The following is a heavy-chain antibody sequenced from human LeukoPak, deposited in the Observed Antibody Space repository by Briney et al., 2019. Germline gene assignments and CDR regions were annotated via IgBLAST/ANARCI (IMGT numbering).Heavy chain of an antibody. J-gene: IGHJ3*02. D-gene: IGHD6-13*01. V-gene: IGHV4-30-2*01. Sequence: IPSETLSLTCTVSGGSISSGGYYWSWIRQPPGKGLEWIGYIYHSGSTYYNPSLKSRVTISVDRSKNQFSLKLSSVTAADTAVYYCARSRTERSSWYTPPGAFDIWGQGTMVTVSS. CDR2: IYHSGST. CDR1: GGSISSGGYY. CDR3: ARSRTERSSWYTPPGAFDI.